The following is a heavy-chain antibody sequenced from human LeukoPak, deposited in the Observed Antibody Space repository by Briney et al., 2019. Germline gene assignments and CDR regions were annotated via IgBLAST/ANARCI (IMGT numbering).Heavy chain of an antibody. Sequence: TLSLTRTVSGGPISSGGYYWIWIRPHPGKGLEWIGYLYFSGSTYYRRALNRRVTISVDTSTIWFSLKLSSVTAADMAVCDCARNPTNPMVRGVIDYWGQGTLVTVSP. J-gene: IGHJ4*02. CDR1: GGPISSGGYY. V-gene: IGHV4-31*03. CDR3: ARNPTNPMVRGVIDY. CDR2: LYFSGST. D-gene: IGHD3-10*01.